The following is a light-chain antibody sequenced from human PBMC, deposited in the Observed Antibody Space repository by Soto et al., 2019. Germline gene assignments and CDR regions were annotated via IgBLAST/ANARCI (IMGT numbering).Light chain of an antibody. J-gene: IGKJ2*01. CDR1: QTISTY. Sequence: DIQMTQSPSSLSASVADRVTITCRASQTISTYLNWYQQKPGKAPRLLIYDASSLLSGVPSRFSGSGSGTDFTLTIASLQPEDFSTYYCQQSDSTPYTFGQGTKVEI. CDR2: DAS. CDR3: QQSDSTPYT. V-gene: IGKV1-39*01.